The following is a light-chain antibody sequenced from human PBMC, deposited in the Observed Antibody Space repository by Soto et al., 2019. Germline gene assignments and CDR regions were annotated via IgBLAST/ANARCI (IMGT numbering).Light chain of an antibody. CDR2: AAS. Sequence: DIQMTQSPSSLSASVGDRVTITCRASQSITTYLTWYQQKPGRAPKLLIYAASSLQGGVPSRFNGSGSGADYTLTISDLQPEDFATYYFQQSYNTPITFGQGTRLEIK. J-gene: IGKJ5*01. V-gene: IGKV1-39*01. CDR3: QQSYNTPIT. CDR1: QSITTY.